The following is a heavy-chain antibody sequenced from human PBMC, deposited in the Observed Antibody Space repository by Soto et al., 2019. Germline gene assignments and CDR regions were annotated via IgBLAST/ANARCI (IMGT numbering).Heavy chain of an antibody. CDR3: ARHICSSTSCSDDAFDI. CDR1: GYSFTSYW. V-gene: IGHV5-10-1*01. CDR2: IDPSDSYT. Sequence: XSLKISCKGSGYSFTSYWISWVRQMPGKGLEWMGRIDPSDSYTNYSPSFQGHVTISADKSISTAYLQWSSLKASETAMYYCARHICSSTSCSDDAFDIWGQGTMVTVSS. J-gene: IGHJ3*02. D-gene: IGHD2-2*01.